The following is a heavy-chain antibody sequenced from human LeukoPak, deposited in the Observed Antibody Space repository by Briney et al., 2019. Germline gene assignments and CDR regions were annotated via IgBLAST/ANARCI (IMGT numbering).Heavy chain of an antibody. V-gene: IGHV4-4*07. J-gene: IGHJ4*02. CDR1: GASISNYY. D-gene: IGHD1-26*01. CDR2: IHTSGES. Sequence: PSETLSLTCTVSGASISNYYWSWIRQTPEKGLEWMGHIHTSGESRYYPSLESRVTMSVDTSNNRLSLNLSPVTAADTAVYYCARDGGGTGRPFDFWGQGTLVTVSS. CDR3: ARDGGGTGRPFDF.